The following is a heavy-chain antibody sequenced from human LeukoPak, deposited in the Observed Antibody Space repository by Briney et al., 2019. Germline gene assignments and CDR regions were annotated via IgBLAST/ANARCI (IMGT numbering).Heavy chain of an antibody. CDR3: ARRGGYSSGWYYFDY. CDR2: IYYSGST. V-gene: IGHV4-31*03. CDR1: GGSISSGGYY. J-gene: IGHJ4*02. D-gene: IGHD6-19*01. Sequence: SETLSLTCTASGGSISSGGYYWSWIRQHPGKGLEWIGYIYYSGSTYYNPSLKSRVTISVDTSKNQFSLKLSSVTAADTAVYYCARRGGYSSGWYYFDYWGQGTLVTVSS.